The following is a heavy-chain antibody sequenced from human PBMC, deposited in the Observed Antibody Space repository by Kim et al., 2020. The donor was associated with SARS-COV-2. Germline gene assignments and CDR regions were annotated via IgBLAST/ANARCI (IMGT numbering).Heavy chain of an antibody. J-gene: IGHJ4*02. D-gene: IGHD1-26*01. V-gene: IGHV3-23*01. CDR3: AKKTKGVGATTPGAFDY. CDR2: ISGSGGST. Sequence: GGSLRLSCAASGFTFSSYAMSWVRQAPGKGLEWVSAISGSGGSTYYADSVKGRFTISRDNSKNTLYLQMNSLRAEDTAVYYCAKKTKGVGATTPGAFDYWGQGTLVTVSS. CDR1: GFTFSSYA.